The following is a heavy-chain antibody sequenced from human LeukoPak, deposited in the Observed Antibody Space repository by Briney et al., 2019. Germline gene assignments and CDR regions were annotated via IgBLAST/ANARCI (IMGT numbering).Heavy chain of an antibody. CDR1: GGSISSSSYY. Sequence: PSETLSLTCTVSGGSISSSSYYWGWIRQPPGEGLEWIGSIYYSGSTYYNPSLKSRVTISVDTSKNQFSLKLSSVTAADTAVYYCASGAIFGVVNALIPFDYWGQGTLVTVSS. CDR3: ASGAIFGVVNALIPFDY. CDR2: IYYSGST. V-gene: IGHV4-39*07. D-gene: IGHD3-3*01. J-gene: IGHJ4*02.